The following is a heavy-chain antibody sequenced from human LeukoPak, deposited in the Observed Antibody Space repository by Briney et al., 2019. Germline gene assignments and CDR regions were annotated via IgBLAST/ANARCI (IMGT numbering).Heavy chain of an antibody. Sequence: GESLKISCKASGYTFTNYWIGWVRQMPEKGLEWMGIIYPEDSDTKYSPSFQGQVTISVDESTSTAYLQWSSLKASDTAIYYCARHEVGGDSSSGYEYYYYMDVWGKGTAVTVSS. D-gene: IGHD3-3*01. J-gene: IGHJ6*03. CDR1: GYTFTNYW. V-gene: IGHV5-51*01. CDR3: ARHEVGGDSSSGYEYYYYMDV. CDR2: IYPEDSDT.